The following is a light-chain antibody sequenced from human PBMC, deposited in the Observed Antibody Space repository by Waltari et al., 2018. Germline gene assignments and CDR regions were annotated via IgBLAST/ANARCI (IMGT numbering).Light chain of an antibody. CDR1: QSVSSSY. CDR3: QQYGSSPYT. Sequence: EIVLTQSPGTLSLSPGERATLSCRASQSVSSSYLVWYQQKPGQAPRLLIYGSSNRVTGIPDRFSGSGSGTDFTLTINRLEPEDFAMYYCQQYGSSPYTFGQGTNLEIK. J-gene: IGKJ2*01. V-gene: IGKV3-20*01. CDR2: GSS.